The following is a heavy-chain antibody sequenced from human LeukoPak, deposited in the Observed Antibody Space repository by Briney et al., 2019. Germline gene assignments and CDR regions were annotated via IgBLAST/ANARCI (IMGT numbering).Heavy chain of an antibody. CDR3: ARTVFPYFYDSSGFNNWFDP. CDR2: IYYSGST. V-gene: IGHV4-59*01. J-gene: IGHJ5*02. CDR1: GGSISSYY. Sequence: PSETLSLTCTVSGGSISSYYWSWIRQPPGKGLEWIGYIYYSGSTNYNPSLKSRVTISVDTSKNQFSLKLSSVTAADTAVYYCARTVFPYFYDSSGFNNWFDPWGQGTLVTVSS. D-gene: IGHD3-22*01.